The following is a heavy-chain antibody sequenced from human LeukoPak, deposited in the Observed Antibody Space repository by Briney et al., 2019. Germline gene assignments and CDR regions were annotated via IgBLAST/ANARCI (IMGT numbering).Heavy chain of an antibody. V-gene: IGHV4-61*01. CDR3: AREPGETDEGFEY. CDR1: GRSVSSGSYY. J-gene: IGHJ4*02. Sequence: SETLSLTCTVSGRSVSSGSYYWNWIPQPPGKGLEWIGHIYYSGSTDYNPSLKSRVTISADTSKNQFSLKMTSVTAADTAVYYCAREPGETDEGFEYWGQGTLVTASS. D-gene: IGHD1-14*01. CDR2: IYYSGST.